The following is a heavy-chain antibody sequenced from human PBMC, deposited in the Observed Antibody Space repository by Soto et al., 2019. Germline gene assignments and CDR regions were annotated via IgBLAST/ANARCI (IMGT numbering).Heavy chain of an antibody. CDR2: INPSGGST. D-gene: IGHD3-22*01. V-gene: IGHV1-46*01. J-gene: IGHJ3*02. CDR1: GYTFTSYY. CDR3: ARASDSSGYYYVGRAFDI. Sequence: ASVNVSCKASGYTFTSYYMHWVRQAPGQGLEWMGIINPSGGSTSYAQKFQGRVTMTRDTSTSTVYMELSSLRSEDTAVYYCARASDSSGYYYVGRAFDIWGQETMVNVSS.